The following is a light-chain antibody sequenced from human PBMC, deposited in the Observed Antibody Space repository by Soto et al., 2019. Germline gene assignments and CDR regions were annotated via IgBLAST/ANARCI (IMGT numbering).Light chain of an antibody. V-gene: IGLV2-14*01. Sequence: QSVLTQPASVSGSPGQSITISCTGTSSDVGGYNYVSWYQQHPGKAPKLMIYEVSNRPSGVSNRFSGSKSGNTASLTISGLQDEDEADYYCTSYISSSRVFGTGTKLTVL. J-gene: IGLJ1*01. CDR1: SSDVGGYNY. CDR2: EVS. CDR3: TSYISSSRV.